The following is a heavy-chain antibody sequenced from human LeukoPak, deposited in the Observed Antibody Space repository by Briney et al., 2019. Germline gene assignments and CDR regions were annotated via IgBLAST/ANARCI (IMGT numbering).Heavy chain of an antibody. D-gene: IGHD3-10*01. V-gene: IGHV3-48*04. Sequence: PGGSLRLSCAASGFTFSSYSMNWVRQAPGKGLEWVSYISSSSGTINYADSVKGRFTISRDNAKNSLYLQMNSLRAEDTAVHCCARAPYGFNYYYYMDVWGKGTTVTVSS. CDR2: ISSSSGTI. CDR3: ARAPYGFNYYYYMDV. CDR1: GFTFSSYS. J-gene: IGHJ6*03.